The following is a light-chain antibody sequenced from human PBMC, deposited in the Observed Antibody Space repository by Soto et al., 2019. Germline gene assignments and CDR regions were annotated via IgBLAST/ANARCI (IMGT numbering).Light chain of an antibody. Sequence: EIVMTQSQAPLSVSPGERATLSCRASQSVSSNLAWYQQKPGQAPRLLIYGASTRATGIPARFSGSGSGTEFTLTISSLQCEDFAVYYCHQYNYWPRTFGHGTKVEIK. CDR2: GAS. CDR3: HQYNYWPRT. V-gene: IGKV3-15*01. CDR1: QSVSSN. J-gene: IGKJ1*01.